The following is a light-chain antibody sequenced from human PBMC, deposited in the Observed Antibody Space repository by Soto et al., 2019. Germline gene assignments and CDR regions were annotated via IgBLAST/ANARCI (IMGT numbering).Light chain of an antibody. Sequence: QAVVTQEPSLTVSPGGTGTLTCGSSTGSVTSGHYPYWFQQKPGQVPRRLIYDTSNKHSWTPARFSGSLLGGKAALTLSGAQPEDEADYYRMLLYTGARVFGGGTKLTVL. CDR1: TGSVTSGHY. J-gene: IGLJ3*02. CDR2: DTS. V-gene: IGLV7-46*01. CDR3: MLLYTGARV.